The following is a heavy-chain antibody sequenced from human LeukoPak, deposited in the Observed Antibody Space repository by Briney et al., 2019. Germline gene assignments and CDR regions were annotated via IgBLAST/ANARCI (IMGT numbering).Heavy chain of an antibody. CDR3: ARISPAAYDYVWGSYQRYFDY. J-gene: IGHJ4*02. CDR1: GGSISSYY. CDR2: IYYSGST. D-gene: IGHD3-16*01. V-gene: IGHV4-59*01. Sequence: PSETLSLTCTVSGGSISSYYWSWIRKPPGKGLEWIGYIYYSGSTNYNPSLKSRVTISVDTSKNQFSLKLSSVTAADTAVYYCARISPAAYDYVWGSYQRYFDYWGQGTLVTVSS.